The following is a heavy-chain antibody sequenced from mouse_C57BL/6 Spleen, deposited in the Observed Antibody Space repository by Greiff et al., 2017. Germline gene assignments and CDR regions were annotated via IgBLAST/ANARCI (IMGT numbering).Heavy chain of an antibody. D-gene: IGHD1-1*01. CDR1: GFTFSDYG. CDR3: ARDYGSSLDY. J-gene: IGHJ2*01. Sequence: EVKLMESGGGLVKPGGSLKLSCAASGFTFSDYGMHWVRQAPEKGLEWVAYLSSGSSTIYYADTVKGRFTISRDNAKNTLYLQMTSLRSEDTAMYYCARDYGSSLDYWGQGTTLTVSS. V-gene: IGHV5-17*01. CDR2: LSSGSSTI.